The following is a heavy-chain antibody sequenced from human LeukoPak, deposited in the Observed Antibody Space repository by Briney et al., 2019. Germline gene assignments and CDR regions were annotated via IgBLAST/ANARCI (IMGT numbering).Heavy chain of an antibody. CDR3: ARDHRSSDYDSSGYSFRGY. V-gene: IGHV3-48*03. CDR1: GFTFSSYE. CDR2: ISSSGSTI. D-gene: IGHD3-22*01. J-gene: IGHJ4*02. Sequence: GGSLRLSCAASGFTFSSYEMNWGRQAPGKGVEGGAYISSSGSTIYYADSVKGRFTISRDNDKNSLYLQMNSLRAEDTAVYYCARDHRSSDYDSSGYSFRGYWGQGTLVTVSS.